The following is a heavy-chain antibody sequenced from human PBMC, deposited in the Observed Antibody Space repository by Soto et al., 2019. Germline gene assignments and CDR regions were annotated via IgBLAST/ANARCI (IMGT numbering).Heavy chain of an antibody. CDR3: AHRVLRTVFGLVTTTAIYFDF. D-gene: IGHD3-3*01. Sequence: QITLNESGPTQVKPRQTLTLTCTFSGFSLTTSGVGVGWIRQSPGEAPEWLALIYWDDDKRYSPSLKSRLTITKDTSKHQVVLTMADLDPADTATYYCAHRVLRTVFGLVTTTAIYFDFWGQGTPVAVSS. J-gene: IGHJ4*02. CDR2: IYWDDDK. V-gene: IGHV2-5*02. CDR1: GFSLTTSGVG.